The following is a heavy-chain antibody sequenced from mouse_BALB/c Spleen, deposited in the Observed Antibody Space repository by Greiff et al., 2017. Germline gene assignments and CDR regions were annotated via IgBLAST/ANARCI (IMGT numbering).Heavy chain of an antibody. J-gene: IGHJ2*01. D-gene: IGHD1-1*01. CDR2: IWAGGST. V-gene: IGHV2-9*02. CDR1: GFSLTSYG. CDR3: ARALPDFDY. Sequence: VQRVESGPGLVAPSQSLSLTCTVSGFSLTSYGVHWVRQPPGKGLEWLGVIWAGGSTNYNSALMSRLSISKDNSTSQVFLKMNSLQTDDTAMYYCARALPDFDYWGQGTTLTVAS.